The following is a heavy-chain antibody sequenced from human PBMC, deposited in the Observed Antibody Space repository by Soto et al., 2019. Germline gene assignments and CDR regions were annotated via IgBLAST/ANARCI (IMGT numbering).Heavy chain of an antibody. Sequence: VASVKVSCKASGYTFTSYAMHWVRQAPGQRLEWMGWINAGNGNTKYSQKFQGRVTITRDTSASTAYMELSSLRSEYTAVYYCARSDSGSLDYFDYWGQGTLVTVSS. V-gene: IGHV1-3*01. J-gene: IGHJ4*02. CDR2: INAGNGNT. D-gene: IGHD1-26*01. CDR1: GYTFTSYA. CDR3: ARSDSGSLDYFDY.